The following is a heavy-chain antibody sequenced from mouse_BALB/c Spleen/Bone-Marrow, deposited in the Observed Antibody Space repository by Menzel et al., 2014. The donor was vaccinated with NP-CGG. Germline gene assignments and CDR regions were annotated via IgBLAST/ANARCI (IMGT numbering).Heavy chain of an antibody. Sequence: VQLQQSGAELVRPGSSVKISCKASGYAFSSYWMNWVKQRPGQGLEWIGQIYPGDGDTNYNGKLKGKATLTADKSSSTAYMQLSSLTSEDSAVYFCAREDGSSPFAYWGQGTLVTVSA. V-gene: IGHV1-80*01. D-gene: IGHD1-1*01. CDR3: AREDGSSPFAY. J-gene: IGHJ3*01. CDR1: GYAFSSYW. CDR2: IYPGDGDT.